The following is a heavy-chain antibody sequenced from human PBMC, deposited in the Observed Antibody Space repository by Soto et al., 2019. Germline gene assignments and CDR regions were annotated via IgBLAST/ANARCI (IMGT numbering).Heavy chain of an antibody. V-gene: IGHV4-4*02. CDR3: ARPGWGSGSYYTLSY. CDR1: GGSISSSNW. Sequence: QVQLQESGPGLVKPSGTLSLTCAVSGGSISSSNWWSWVRQPPGKGLEWIGEIYLSGSTNYNPSLKSRVTKSVDKSKNQFSLKLSSVTAANTAVYYCARPGWGSGSYYTLSYWGQGTLVTVSS. CDR2: IYLSGST. J-gene: IGHJ4*02. D-gene: IGHD3-10*01.